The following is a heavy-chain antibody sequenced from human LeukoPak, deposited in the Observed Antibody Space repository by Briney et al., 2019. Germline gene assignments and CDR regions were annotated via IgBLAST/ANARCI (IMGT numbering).Heavy chain of an antibody. Sequence: SETLSLTCTVSGYSISSGYYWDWIRQPPGKGLEWIGTLSHSGSSYYNPSLKSRVTISVDTSKNQFSLNLSSVTAADTAVYYCARQTGSGLFILPGGQGTLVTVSS. CDR1: GYSISSGYY. CDR2: LSHSGSS. CDR3: ARQTGSGLFILP. D-gene: IGHD3/OR15-3a*01. V-gene: IGHV4-38-2*02. J-gene: IGHJ4*02.